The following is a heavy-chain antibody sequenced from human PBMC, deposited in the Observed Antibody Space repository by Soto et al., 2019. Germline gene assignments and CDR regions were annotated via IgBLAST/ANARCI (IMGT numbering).Heavy chain of an antibody. CDR3: AREPATAKPEGVDF. V-gene: IGHV1-2*02. CDR1: GYTFSDYY. Sequence: QVQLVQSGAEVRKPGASVKVSCKASGYTFSDYYIHWVRQAPGQGLEWMGWINPNSGGTKYAPKFQGGVTMTRDTSITKAYMELSRRRSGDTAVYYCAREPATAKPEGVDFWGQGTLVTVSS. CDR2: INPNSGGT. D-gene: IGHD1-1*01. J-gene: IGHJ4*02.